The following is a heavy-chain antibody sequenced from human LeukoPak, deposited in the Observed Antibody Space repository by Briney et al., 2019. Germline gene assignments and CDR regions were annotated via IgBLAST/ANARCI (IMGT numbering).Heavy chain of an antibody. CDR2: ISSSSSYI. V-gene: IGHV3-21*01. CDR3: AREATALTDY. Sequence: GGSLRLSCAASGFTFSSYSMSWVRQAPGEGLEWVSSISSSSSYIYYADSVKGRFTISRDNAKNSLYLQMNSLRVEDTAVYYCAREATALTDYWGQGTLVTVSS. CDR1: GFTFSSYS. J-gene: IGHJ4*02. D-gene: IGHD1-14*01.